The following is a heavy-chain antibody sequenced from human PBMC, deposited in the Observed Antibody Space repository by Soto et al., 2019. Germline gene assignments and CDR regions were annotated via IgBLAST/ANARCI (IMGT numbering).Heavy chain of an antibody. J-gene: IGHJ6*02. D-gene: IGHD4-17*01. V-gene: IGHV3-30*18. CDR1: GFTFSSYG. CDR2: IPYDGSNK. CDR3: SKEVATVTTWYYYGMDV. Sequence: QVQLVESGGGVVQPGRSLRLSCAASGFTFSSYGIHWVRQAPGKGLEWVAVIPYDGSNKYYGDSVKGRFTISRDNSKNTLYLQMNSLRAEVTAVYYCSKEVATVTTWYYYGMDVWGQGTTVTVSS.